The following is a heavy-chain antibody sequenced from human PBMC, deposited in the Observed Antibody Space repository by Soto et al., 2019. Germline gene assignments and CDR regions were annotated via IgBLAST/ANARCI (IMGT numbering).Heavy chain of an antibody. D-gene: IGHD2-2*01. CDR1: GFTVSNHF. Sequence: GGSLRLSCEVSGFTVSNHFMNWVRQAPGKGLEWVSVFYSDNTTFYSDSVKGRFTISRDTSKNTLYLQMNSLRAEDTAVYYCTKILGYCSSSSCSNAFYYYYGMDVWGHGTTVTVSS. CDR3: TKILGYCSSSSCSNAFYYYYGMDV. V-gene: IGHV3-53*05. J-gene: IGHJ6*02. CDR2: FYSDNTT.